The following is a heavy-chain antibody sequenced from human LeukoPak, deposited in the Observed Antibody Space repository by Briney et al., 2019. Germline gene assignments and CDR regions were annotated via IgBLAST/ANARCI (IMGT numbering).Heavy chain of an antibody. J-gene: IGHJ4*02. D-gene: IGHD3-22*01. CDR1: GFTFSSYA. CDR3: ARGGSYYYDTSAYFAY. V-gene: IGHV3-23*01. Sequence: GGSLRLSCAASGFTFSSYAMSWVRQAPGKGLEWVSALSGSGGSTYYADSVKGRFTISRDNSKNTLYLQMNSLRAEGTAVYYCARGGSYYYDTSAYFAYWGQGTLVTVSS. CDR2: LSGSGGST.